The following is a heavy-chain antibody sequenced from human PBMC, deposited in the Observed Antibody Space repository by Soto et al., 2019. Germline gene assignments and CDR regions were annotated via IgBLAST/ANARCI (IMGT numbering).Heavy chain of an antibody. CDR1: GYSFTSYW. D-gene: IGHD5-12*01. CDR2: IYPGDSDT. V-gene: IGHV5-51*01. J-gene: IGHJ5*02. CDR3: ARHGNSYSGYDYNWFDP. Sequence: GESLKIACXGSGYSFTSYWIGWVRQMPGKGLEWMGIIYPGDSDTRYSPSFQGQVTISADKSISTAYLQWSSLKASDTAMYYCARHGNSYSGYDYNWFDPWGQGTLVTVSS.